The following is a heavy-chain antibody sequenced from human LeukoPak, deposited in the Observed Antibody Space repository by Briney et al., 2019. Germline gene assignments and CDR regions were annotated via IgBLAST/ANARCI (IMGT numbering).Heavy chain of an antibody. J-gene: IGHJ4*02. V-gene: IGHV4-34*01. CDR3: ARGDYYDSSGYSIDY. CDR1: GGSFSGYY. Sequence: SETLSLTCAVYGGSFSGYYWSWIRQPPGEGLEWIGEINHSGSTNYNPSLKSRVTISVDTSKNQFSLKLSSVTAADTAVYYCARGDYYDSSGYSIDYWGQGTLVTVSS. CDR2: INHSGST. D-gene: IGHD3-22*01.